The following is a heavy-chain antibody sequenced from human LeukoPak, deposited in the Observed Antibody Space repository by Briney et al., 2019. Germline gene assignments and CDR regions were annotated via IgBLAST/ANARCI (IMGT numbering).Heavy chain of an antibody. CDR1: GYSFTSYW. CDR3: AXXXNRXXXSXWYGGHFDX. J-gene: IGHJ4*02. Sequence: GESLKISCKGSGYSFTSYWIGWVRQMPGKGLEWMGIIYPGDSDTRYSPSFQGQVTISADKSISTAYLQWSSLKAPDTPMYYWAXXXNRXXXSXWYGGHFDXXGQGXLVTVXX. V-gene: IGHV5-51*01. CDR2: IYPGDSDT. D-gene: IGHD6-13*01.